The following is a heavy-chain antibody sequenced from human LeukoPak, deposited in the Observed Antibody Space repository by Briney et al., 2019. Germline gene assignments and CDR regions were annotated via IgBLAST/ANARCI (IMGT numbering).Heavy chain of an antibody. V-gene: IGHV3-23*01. J-gene: IGHJ5*02. CDR2: ISDNGVRT. Sequence: PGGSLRLSCAASGFTFSSYALSWFRQAPGKGPEWVSAISDNGVRTYYADSLKGRFSISRDNSKNTLYLQMSSLRAEDTAIYYCAKGGIYSWNPWGQGTLVTVSS. CDR3: AKGGIYSWNP. CDR1: GFTFSSYA. D-gene: IGHD1-1*01.